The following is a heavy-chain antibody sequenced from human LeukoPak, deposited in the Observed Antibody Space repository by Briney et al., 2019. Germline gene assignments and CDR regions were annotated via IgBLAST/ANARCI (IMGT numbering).Heavy chain of an antibody. V-gene: IGHV3-74*01. J-gene: IGHJ4*02. CDR1: GFTFSSHW. Sequence: PGGSLRLSCVASGFTFSSHWMDWVRQVPGKGLVWVSRIKTDGTTTNYADSVKGRFTISRDNVKNTVYLQMNSLRVEDTAVYYCASRTLTTFDYWGQGTLVTVSS. CDR2: IKTDGTTT. CDR3: ASRTLTTFDY. D-gene: IGHD2/OR15-2a*01.